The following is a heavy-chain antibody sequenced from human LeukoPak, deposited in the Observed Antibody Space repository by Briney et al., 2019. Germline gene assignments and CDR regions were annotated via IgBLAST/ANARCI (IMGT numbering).Heavy chain of an antibody. CDR3: ARDWVEMATINYYYYMDV. D-gene: IGHD5-24*01. Sequence: SVKVSCKASGGTFSSYAISWVRQAPGQGLEWMGGIIPIFGTANYAQKFQGRVTITADKSTSTAYMELSSLRSDDTAVYYCARDWVEMATINYYYYMDVWGKGTTVTISS. J-gene: IGHJ6*03. CDR2: IIPIFGTA. V-gene: IGHV1-69*06. CDR1: GGTFSSYA.